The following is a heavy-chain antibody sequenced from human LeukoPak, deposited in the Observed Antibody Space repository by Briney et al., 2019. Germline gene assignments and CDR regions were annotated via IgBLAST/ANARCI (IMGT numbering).Heavy chain of an antibody. D-gene: IGHD1-26*01. Sequence: SETLSLTCTVSGGSISSSSYYWGWIRQPPGKGLEWIGSIYYSGSTYYNPSLKSRVTMSVDTSKNQFSLKLSSVTAADTAVYYCARDRGEWELLSWFDPWGQGTLVTVSS. V-gene: IGHV4-39*07. CDR2: IYYSGST. CDR3: ARDRGEWELLSWFDP. J-gene: IGHJ5*02. CDR1: GGSISSSSYY.